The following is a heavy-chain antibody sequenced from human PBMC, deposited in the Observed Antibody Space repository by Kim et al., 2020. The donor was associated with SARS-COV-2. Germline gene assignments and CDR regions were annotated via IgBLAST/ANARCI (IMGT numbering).Heavy chain of an antibody. Sequence: GGSLRLSCTASGFSFSNYAMSWVRQAPGKGLEWVSAIGEGGDRTYYADSVKGRFTISRDNSKNTLYLQMDSLRAEDTAVYYCAKDRRGNCNFVGYFDYWGQGTLVTVSS. D-gene: IGHD1-7*01. CDR1: GFSFSNYA. J-gene: IGHJ4*02. CDR2: IGEGGDRT. CDR3: AKDRRGNCNFVGYFDY. V-gene: IGHV3-23*01.